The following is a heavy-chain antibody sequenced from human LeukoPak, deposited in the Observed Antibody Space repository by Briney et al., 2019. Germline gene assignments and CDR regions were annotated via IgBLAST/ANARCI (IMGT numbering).Heavy chain of an antibody. Sequence: ASVKVSCKASGYTFTSYDINWVRQAPGQGLEWMGWMNPNSGNTGYAQKFQGRVTMTRNTSISTAYMELSSLRSEDTAVYYCARTSSSWYSYHYYYMDVWGKGTTVTVSS. CDR1: GYTFTSYD. J-gene: IGHJ6*03. V-gene: IGHV1-8*01. D-gene: IGHD6-13*01. CDR3: ARTSSSWYSYHYYYMDV. CDR2: MNPNSGNT.